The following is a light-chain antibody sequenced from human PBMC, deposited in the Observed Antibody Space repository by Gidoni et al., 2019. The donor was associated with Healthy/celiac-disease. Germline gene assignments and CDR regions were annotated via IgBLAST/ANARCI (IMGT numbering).Light chain of an antibody. CDR2: EVS. CDR1: SSDVGSYNL. CDR3: CSYAGSSTFVV. V-gene: IGLV2-23*02. J-gene: IGLJ2*01. Sequence: QSALTQPASVSGSPGPSITISCTGTSSDVGSYNLVSWYQQHPGKAPKLMIYEVSKRPSGVSNRCSGAKSGNTASLTIAGLQAEDEADYYCCSYAGSSTFVVFGGGTKLTVL.